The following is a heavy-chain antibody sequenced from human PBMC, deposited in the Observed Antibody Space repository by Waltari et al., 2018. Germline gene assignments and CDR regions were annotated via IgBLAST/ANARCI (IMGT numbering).Heavy chain of an antibody. CDR2: INWNSGNI. V-gene: IGHV3-9*01. CDR1: VFRFADRA. Sequence: EVQLVESGGGLVQPCRSLRLSCVGSVFRFADRAMHWVRQVPGKGLEWVSGINWNSGNIGYADSVKGRFTISRDNAKNSLYLQINSVRTEDTALYYCTSDAFGNSIGGVFDYWGQGTLVNVSS. CDR3: TSDAFGNSIGGVFDY. J-gene: IGHJ4*02. D-gene: IGHD3-3*01.